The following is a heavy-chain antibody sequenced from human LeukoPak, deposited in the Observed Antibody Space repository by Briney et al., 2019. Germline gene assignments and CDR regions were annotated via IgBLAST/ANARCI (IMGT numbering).Heavy chain of an antibody. CDR1: GFTFSSYA. CDR3: AKGQMIVVVITGVAAFDI. CDR2: ISGSGGST. Sequence: GGSLRLSCAASGFTFSSYAMSWVRQAPGKGLEWVSAISGSGGSTYYADSVKGRFTISRDNSKNTLYLQMNSLRAEDTAVYYCAKGQMIVVVITGVAAFDIWGQGTMVTVSS. D-gene: IGHD3-22*01. J-gene: IGHJ3*02. V-gene: IGHV3-23*01.